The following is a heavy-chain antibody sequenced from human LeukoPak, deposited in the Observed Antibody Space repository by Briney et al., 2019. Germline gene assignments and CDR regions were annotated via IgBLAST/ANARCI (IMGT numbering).Heavy chain of an antibody. CDR3: ARGYYYDSSGVFDY. CDR1: GFTFSSYW. D-gene: IGHD3-22*01. Sequence: GGSLRLSCAASGFTFSSYWMSWVGQAPGKGLEWVANIKQDGSEKYYVDSVKGRFTISRDNAKNSLYLQMNSLRAEDTAVYYCARGYYYDSSGVFDYWGQGTLVTVSS. J-gene: IGHJ4*02. CDR2: IKQDGSEK. V-gene: IGHV3-7*01.